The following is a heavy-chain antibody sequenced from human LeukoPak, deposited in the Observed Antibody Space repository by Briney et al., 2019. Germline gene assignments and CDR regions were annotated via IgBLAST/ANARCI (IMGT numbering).Heavy chain of an antibody. V-gene: IGHV3-21*01. Sequence: PGGSLRLSCAASGFTFSSYSMNWVRQAPGKGLEWVSSISSSSSYIYYADSVKGRFTISRDNAKNSLYLQMNSLRAEDTAVYYCAREATRYCSSTSCLSFDYWGQGTLVTVSS. CDR1: GFTFSSYS. CDR3: AREATRYCSSTSCLSFDY. D-gene: IGHD2-2*01. CDR2: ISSSSSYI. J-gene: IGHJ4*02.